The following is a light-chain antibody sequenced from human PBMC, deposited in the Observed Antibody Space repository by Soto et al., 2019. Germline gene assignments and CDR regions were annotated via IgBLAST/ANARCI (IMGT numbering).Light chain of an antibody. J-gene: IGKJ1*01. CDR3: QQYNDFSRT. Sequence: DIQMTQSPSTLSASVGDRVTITCRASQSISSWLAWYQQKPGKAPKLLIYKASSLESGVPSRFSGSGSGTEFTLTISSLQPDDFATYYCQQYNDFSRTFGQGTKVAIK. V-gene: IGKV1-5*03. CDR2: KAS. CDR1: QSISSW.